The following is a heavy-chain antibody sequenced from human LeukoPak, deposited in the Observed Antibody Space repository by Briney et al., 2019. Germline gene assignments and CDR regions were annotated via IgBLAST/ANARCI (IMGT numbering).Heavy chain of an antibody. D-gene: IGHD1-1*01. CDR1: GYSFTSNW. CDR3: ARQPEGTWFDP. V-gene: IGHV5-10-1*01. Sequence: GESLRISCKGSGYSFTSNWISWVRQMPGKGLEWLGRIDPSDSYTNYSPSFQGHVTISADKSISTAYLQSSSLKSSDTAMYYCARQPEGTWFDPWGQGTLVTVSS. J-gene: IGHJ5*02. CDR2: IDPSDSYT.